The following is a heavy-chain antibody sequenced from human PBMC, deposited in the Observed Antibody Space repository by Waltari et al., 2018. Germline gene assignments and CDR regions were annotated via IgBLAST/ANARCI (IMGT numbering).Heavy chain of an antibody. J-gene: IGHJ4*02. CDR1: GYPFIGYH. V-gene: IGHV1-2*02. CDR2: IDPKTGDT. D-gene: IGHD5-18*01. Sequence: QVQLVQSGAEVKKPGASVKVSCKASGYPFIGYHIHWVRQAPGQGLEWVGVIDPKTGDTTYAQEFQGRVTMTRDTPSTTVYVEVSSLRSDDTAIYFCARDLGYSYGSYYFDYWGQGAQVTVSS. CDR3: ARDLGYSYGSYYFDY.